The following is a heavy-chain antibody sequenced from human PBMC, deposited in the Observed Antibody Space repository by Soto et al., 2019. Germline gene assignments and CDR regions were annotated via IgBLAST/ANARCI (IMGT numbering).Heavy chain of an antibody. V-gene: IGHV1-69*13. CDR1: GGTFSSYA. J-gene: IGHJ5*02. D-gene: IGHD2-15*01. CDR2: IIPIFGTA. Sequence: SVKVSCKASGGTFSSYAISWVRQAPGQGLEWMGGIIPIFGTANYAQKFQGRVTITADESTSTAYMELSSLRSEDTAVYYCARGTEYCSGGSCYWFDPWGQGTLVTSPQ. CDR3: ARGTEYCSGGSCYWFDP.